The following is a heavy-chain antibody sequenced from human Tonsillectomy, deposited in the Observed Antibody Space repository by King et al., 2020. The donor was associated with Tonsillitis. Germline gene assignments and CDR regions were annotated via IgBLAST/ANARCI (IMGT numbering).Heavy chain of an antibody. CDR2: IYYSGST. D-gene: IGHD3-22*01. CDR3: ARERDYYDSRGFDY. Sequence: QLQESGPGLVKPSETLSLTCTVSGGSVSSDSYYWSWIRQPPGKGLEWIGYIYYSGSTNYNPSLKSGVTISVDTSKNQFSLKLSSVTAADTAVYYCARERDYYDSRGFDYWGQGTLVTVSS. J-gene: IGHJ4*02. CDR1: GGSVSSDSYY. V-gene: IGHV4-61*01.